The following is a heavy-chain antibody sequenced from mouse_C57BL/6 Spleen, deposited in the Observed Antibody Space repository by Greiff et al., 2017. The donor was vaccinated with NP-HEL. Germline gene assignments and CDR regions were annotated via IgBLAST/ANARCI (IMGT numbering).Heavy chain of an antibody. CDR3: ARGGGYSNYEGYYFDY. CDR1: GYSFTGYF. V-gene: IGHV1-20*01. CDR2: INPYNGDT. D-gene: IGHD2-5*01. Sequence: EVQLQQSGPELVKPGASVKISCKASGYSFTGYFMNWVMQSHGKSLEWIGRINPYNGDTFYNQKFKGKATLTVDKSSSTAHMALRSLTSEDSAVYYCARGGGYSNYEGYYFDYWGQGTTLTVSS. J-gene: IGHJ2*01.